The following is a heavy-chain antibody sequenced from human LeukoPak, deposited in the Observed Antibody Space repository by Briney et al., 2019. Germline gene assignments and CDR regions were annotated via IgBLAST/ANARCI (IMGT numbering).Heavy chain of an antibody. CDR3: ARTIMQLEDPDYYYMDV. CDR2: VYHSGST. Sequence: SETLSLTCSVSGGSLSSYYWSWVRQAPGKGLEWIGYVYHSGSTRYNPSLESRVSISLDTPKIQFSLKLNSVTAADTAVYYCARTIMQLEDPDYYYMDVWGRGATVAVSS. CDR1: GGSLSSYY. V-gene: IGHV4-59*01. D-gene: IGHD6-13*01. J-gene: IGHJ6*03.